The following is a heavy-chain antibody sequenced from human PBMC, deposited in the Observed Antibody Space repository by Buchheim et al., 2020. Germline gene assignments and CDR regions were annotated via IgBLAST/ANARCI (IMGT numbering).Heavy chain of an antibody. V-gene: IGHV3-7*01. J-gene: IGHJ3*02. D-gene: IGHD3-10*01. CDR3: ERDEGYGSGHAFDI. Sequence: EVQLVESGGGLVQPGGSLRLSCAASGFTFSNYWMSWVRQAPGKGLEWVANIKKDEIETYDVDSVRGRFTISRDNAKNSLYLQMNSLRVEDTAVYFCERDEGYGSGHAFDIWGQGT. CDR1: GFTFSNYW. CDR2: IKKDEIET.